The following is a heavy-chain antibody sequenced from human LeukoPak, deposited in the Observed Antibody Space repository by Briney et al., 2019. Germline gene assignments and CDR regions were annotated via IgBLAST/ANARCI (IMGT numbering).Heavy chain of an antibody. J-gene: IGHJ4*02. CDR2: IFPGDSYI. D-gene: IGHD5-24*01. CDR3: ARPKDGYNI. CDR1: GYNFYSFW. V-gene: IGHV5-51*01. Sequence: GESLKISCKGSGYNFYSFWIGWGRRMPGEGVEWIGLIFPGDSYITYSPSLQGQVTISADKSISTAYLQWSSLKASDTAMYYCARPKDGYNIWGQGTLVTVSS.